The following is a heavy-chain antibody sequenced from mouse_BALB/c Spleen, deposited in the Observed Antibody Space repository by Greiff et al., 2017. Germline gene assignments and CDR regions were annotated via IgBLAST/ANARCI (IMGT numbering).Heavy chain of an antibody. CDR2: ISSGGGST. J-gene: IGHJ4*01. V-gene: IGHV5-12-1*01. CDR3: ARHKELGYAMDY. Sequence: EVQLVESGGGLVKPGGSLKLSCAASGFAFSSYDMSWVRQTPEKRLEWVAYISSGGGSTYYPDTVKGRFTISRDNAKNTLYLQMSSLKSEDTAMYYCARHKELGYAMDYWGQGTSVTVSS. CDR1: GFAFSSYD.